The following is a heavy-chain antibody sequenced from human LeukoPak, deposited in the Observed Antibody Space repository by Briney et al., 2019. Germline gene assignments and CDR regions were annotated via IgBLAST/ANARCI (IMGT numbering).Heavy chain of an antibody. V-gene: IGHV3-69-1*01. CDR2: TGSNGVT. CDR3: ARDFVYGDSLEYFQD. CDR1: GFTFRTYA. J-gene: IGHJ1*01. Sequence: PGGSLRLSCTGSGFTFRTYAFSWVRQAPGKGLEWVSATGSNGVTYYADSVKGRFTISRDNAKNSLYLQINSLRAEDTAVYYCARDFVYGDSLEYFQDWGQGTLVTVSS. D-gene: IGHD4-17*01.